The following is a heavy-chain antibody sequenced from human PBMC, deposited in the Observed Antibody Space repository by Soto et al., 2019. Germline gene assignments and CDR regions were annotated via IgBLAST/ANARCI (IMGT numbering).Heavy chain of an antibody. V-gene: IGHV1-2*02. CDR2: INPNSGGT. Sequence: TSVKVSCKASGYAFTGDYMHWVRQAPGQGLERMGWINPNSGGTNYAQKFQGRVTMTRDTSISTAYMELSRLRSDDTAVYYCARTNKNLGVVIIANYYYGIDVWG. CDR1: GYAFTGDY. CDR3: ARTNKNLGVVIIANYYYGIDV. D-gene: IGHD3-3*01. J-gene: IGHJ6*02.